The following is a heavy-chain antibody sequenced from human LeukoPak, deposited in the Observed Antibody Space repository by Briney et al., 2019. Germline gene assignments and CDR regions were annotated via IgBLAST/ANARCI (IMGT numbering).Heavy chain of an antibody. J-gene: IGHJ4*02. CDR2: INSDGSSP. D-gene: IGHD3-3*01. Sequence: GSLRLSCAASGFIFSSYWMHWVRQAPGKGLVWVSRINSDGSSPSYADSVKGRFTISRDNAKNTLYLQMNSLRAEDTAVYYCTRGDFYVGAQDYWGQGTLVTVSS. CDR3: TRGDFYVGAQDY. V-gene: IGHV3-74*01. CDR1: GFIFSSYW.